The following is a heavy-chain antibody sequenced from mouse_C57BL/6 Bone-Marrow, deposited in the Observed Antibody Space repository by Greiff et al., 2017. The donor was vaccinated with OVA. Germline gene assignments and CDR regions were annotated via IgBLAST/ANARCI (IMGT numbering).Heavy chain of an antibody. J-gene: IGHJ2*01. V-gene: IGHV1-82*01. CDR1: GYAFSSSW. D-gene: IGHD2-3*01. CDR3: ARSPIYDVDY. Sequence: QVQLQQSGPELVKPGASVKISCKASGYAFSSSWMHWVKQRPGKGLEWIGRIYPGDGDTNYNGKFKGKATLTADKSSSTAYMQLSSLTSEDSAVYVCARSPIYDVDYWGQGTTLTVSS. CDR2: IYPGDGDT.